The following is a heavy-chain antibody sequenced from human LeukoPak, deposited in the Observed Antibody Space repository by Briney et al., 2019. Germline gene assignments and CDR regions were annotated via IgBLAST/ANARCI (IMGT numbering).Heavy chain of an antibody. CDR3: AKVTAVAPHGEPWSPSPQSLYYYYGMDV. D-gene: IGHD6-19*01. CDR1: GFTFSSYA. J-gene: IGHJ6*02. V-gene: IGHV3-23*01. Sequence: GGSLRLSCAASGFTFSSYAMSWVRQAPGKGLEWVSAISGSGGSTYHADSVKGRFTISRDNSKNTLYLQMNSLRAEDTAVYYCAKVTAVAPHGEPWSPSPQSLYYYYGMDVWGQGTTVTVSS. CDR2: ISGSGGST.